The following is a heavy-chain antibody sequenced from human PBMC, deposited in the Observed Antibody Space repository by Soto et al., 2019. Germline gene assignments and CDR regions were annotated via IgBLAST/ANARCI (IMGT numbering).Heavy chain of an antibody. Sequence: GASVKVSCKASGYTFTSYYMHWLRQAPGQGLEWMGIINPSGGSTSYAQKFQGRVTMTRDTSTSTVYMELSSLRSEDTAVYYCARDPLSITMVRGAYNWFDPWGQGTLVTVSS. CDR3: ARDPLSITMVRGAYNWFDP. CDR1: GYTFTSYY. V-gene: IGHV1-46*01. D-gene: IGHD3-10*01. J-gene: IGHJ5*02. CDR2: INPSGGST.